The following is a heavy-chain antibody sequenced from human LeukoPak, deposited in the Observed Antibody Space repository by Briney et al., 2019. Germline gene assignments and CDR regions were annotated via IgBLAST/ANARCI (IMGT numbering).Heavy chain of an antibody. V-gene: IGHV3-30*18. J-gene: IGHJ4*02. Sequence: PGGSLRLSCAASGFTFSSYGMHWVRQAPGKGLEWVAVISYDGSNKYYADSVKGRFTISRDNSKNTLYLQMNSLRAEDTAVYYCAKEIGVCGDPDLDYWGQGTLVTVSS. CDR1: GFTFSSYG. CDR3: AKEIGVCGDPDLDY. D-gene: IGHD4-17*01. CDR2: ISYDGSNK.